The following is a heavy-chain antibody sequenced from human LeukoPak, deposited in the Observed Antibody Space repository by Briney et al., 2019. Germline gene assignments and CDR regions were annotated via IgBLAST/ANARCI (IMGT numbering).Heavy chain of an antibody. V-gene: IGHV4-59*01. CDR3: ARERRGYSYGPKPHYFDY. CDR1: GGSISSYY. D-gene: IGHD5-18*01. Sequence: SETLSLTCTVSGGSISSYYWSWIRQPPGKGLEWIGYIYYSGSTNYNPSLKSRVTISVDTSKNQFSLKLSSVTAADTAVYYCARERRGYSYGPKPHYFDYWGQGTLVTVSS. CDR2: IYYSGST. J-gene: IGHJ4*02.